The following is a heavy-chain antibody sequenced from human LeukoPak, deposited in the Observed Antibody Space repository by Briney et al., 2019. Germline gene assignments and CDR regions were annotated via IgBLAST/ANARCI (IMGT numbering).Heavy chain of an antibody. Sequence: GRSLRLSCAASGFTFSDYYMSWIRQAPGKGLEWISYISSSGTTIYYADSVKGRFTISRDNAENSLYLQMNSLRVEDTAVYYCARPEVVAGTYYYYYYMDVWGKGTTVTVSS. CDR2: ISSSGTTI. CDR1: GFTFSDYY. CDR3: ARPEVVAGTYYYYYYMDV. V-gene: IGHV3-11*01. J-gene: IGHJ6*03. D-gene: IGHD2-15*01.